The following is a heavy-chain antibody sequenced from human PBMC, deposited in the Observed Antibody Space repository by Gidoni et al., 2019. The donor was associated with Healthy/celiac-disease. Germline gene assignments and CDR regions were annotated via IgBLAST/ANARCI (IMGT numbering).Heavy chain of an antibody. Sequence: LEWVPVISSDGSNKYYADSVKVRFTISRDKSKNTLYLQMNSLRAEDTAVYYCAREYRFTYYYDSSGSMGYWGQGTLVTVSS. J-gene: IGHJ4*02. V-gene: IGHV3-30-3*01. CDR3: AREYRFTYYYDSSGSMGY. CDR2: ISSDGSNK. D-gene: IGHD3-22*01.